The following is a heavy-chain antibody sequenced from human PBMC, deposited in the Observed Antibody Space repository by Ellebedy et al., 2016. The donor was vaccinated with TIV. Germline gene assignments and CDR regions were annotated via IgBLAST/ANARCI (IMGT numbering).Heavy chain of an antibody. D-gene: IGHD3-3*01. Sequence: SETLSLTCAVYGGSFSGYYWSWIRQPPGKGLEWIGEINHSGSTNYNPSLKSRVTISVDTSKNQFSLKLSSVTAADTAVHYCARRFWSGYYYFDLWGRGTLVTVSS. CDR3: ARRFWSGYYYFDL. V-gene: IGHV4-34*01. CDR1: GGSFSGYY. J-gene: IGHJ2*01. CDR2: INHSGST.